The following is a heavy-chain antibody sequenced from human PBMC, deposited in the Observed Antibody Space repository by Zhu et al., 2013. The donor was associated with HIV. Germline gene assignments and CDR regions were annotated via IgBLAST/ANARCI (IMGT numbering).Heavy chain of an antibody. J-gene: IGHJ6*02. D-gene: IGHD2-2*01. Sequence: QVQLVQSGAEVKKPGSSVKVSCKASGGTFSSYAISWVRQAPGQGLEWMGGIIPIFGTANYAQKFQGRVTITADESTSTAYMELSSLRSEDTAVYYCARGRQYQLLSEPMFFPRDYYYYGMDVWGQGTTVTVSS. V-gene: IGHV1-69*01. CDR2: IIPIFGTA. CDR1: GGTFSSYA. CDR3: ARGRQYQLLSEPMFFPRDYYYYGMDV.